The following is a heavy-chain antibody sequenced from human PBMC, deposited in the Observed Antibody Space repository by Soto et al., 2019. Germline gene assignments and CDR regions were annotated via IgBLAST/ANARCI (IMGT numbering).Heavy chain of an antibody. CDR1: GGSISSSSYY. CDR2: IYYSGST. CDR3: ARPSSGYFGY. D-gene: IGHD3-22*01. J-gene: IGHJ4*02. V-gene: IGHV4-39*01. Sequence: SETLSLTCTVSGGSISSSSYYWGWIRQPPGKGLEWIGSIYYSGSTYYNPSLKSRVTISVDTSKNQFSLKLSSVTAADTDVYYCARPSSGYFGYWGQGTLVTVSS.